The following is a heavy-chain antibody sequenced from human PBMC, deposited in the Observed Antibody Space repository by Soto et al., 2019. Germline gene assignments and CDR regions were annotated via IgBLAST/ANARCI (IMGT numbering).Heavy chain of an antibody. CDR1: GFTCSNYA. Sequence: GGSLRLSCAASGFTCSNYAMSWVREAPGKGLEWVSGISASGRDTYYADSVKDRFTISRDNSKNTVSLQVHSLRADDTAIYYCAKGKSSGWYYFDYWGQGTPVTVSS. D-gene: IGHD6-19*01. CDR3: AKGKSSGWYYFDY. J-gene: IGHJ4*02. CDR2: ISASGRDT. V-gene: IGHV3-23*01.